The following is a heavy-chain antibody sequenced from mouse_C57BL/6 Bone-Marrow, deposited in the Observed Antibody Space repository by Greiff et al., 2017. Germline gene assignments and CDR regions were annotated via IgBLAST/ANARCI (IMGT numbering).Heavy chain of an antibody. Sequence: VQLQQSGAELVRPGASVKLSCTASGFNIKDDYMHWVKQRPEPGLEWIGWIDPENGDTEYASKFQGKATITADKSSNTAYLQLSSLTAEDTAVYYCTPFWYFDVWGTGTTVTVSS. V-gene: IGHV14-4*01. J-gene: IGHJ1*03. CDR3: TPFWYFDV. CDR1: GFNIKDDY. CDR2: IDPENGDT.